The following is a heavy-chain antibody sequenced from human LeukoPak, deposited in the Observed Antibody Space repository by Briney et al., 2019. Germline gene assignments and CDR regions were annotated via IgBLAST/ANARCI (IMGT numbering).Heavy chain of an antibody. Sequence: GRSLRLSCAASGFTFSSYGMHWVRQAPGKGLEWVAVTWYDGSNKFYADSVKGRFTISRDNSKNTLYLQMNSLRAEDTAVYYCARDRAAADLDYWGQGTLVTVSS. J-gene: IGHJ4*02. D-gene: IGHD6-13*01. CDR3: ARDRAAADLDY. CDR2: TWYDGSNK. V-gene: IGHV3-33*01. CDR1: GFTFSSYG.